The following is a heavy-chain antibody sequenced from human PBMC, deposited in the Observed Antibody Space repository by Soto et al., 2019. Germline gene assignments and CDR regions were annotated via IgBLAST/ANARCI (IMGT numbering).Heavy chain of an antibody. CDR3: ARGRPMSSSWYPFPKTGYSSGWPRSGYFDY. CDR1: GGSFSGYY. V-gene: IGHV4-34*01. J-gene: IGHJ4*02. CDR2: INHSGST. Sequence: SETLSLTCAVYGGSFSGYYWSWIRQPPGKGLEWIGEINHSGSTNYNPSLKSRVTISVDTSKNQFSLKLSSVTAADTAVYYCARGRPMSSSWYPFPKTGYSSGWPRSGYFDYWGQGTLVTVSS. D-gene: IGHD6-19*01.